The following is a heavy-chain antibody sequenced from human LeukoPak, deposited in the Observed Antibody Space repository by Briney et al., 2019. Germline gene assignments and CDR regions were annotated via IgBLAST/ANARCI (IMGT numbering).Heavy chain of an antibody. CDR2: INPNSGGT. V-gene: IGHV1-2*02. J-gene: IGHJ4*02. D-gene: IGHD3-10*01. Sequence: ASVKVSCKASGYTFTGYYMHWVRQAPGQGLEWMGWINPNSGGTNYAQKFQSSVTMTRDTSITTAYMELSRLRSDDTAVYYCARSRDNYYAYFDYWGQGTLVTVSS. CDR3: ARSRDNYYAYFDY. CDR1: GYTFTGYY.